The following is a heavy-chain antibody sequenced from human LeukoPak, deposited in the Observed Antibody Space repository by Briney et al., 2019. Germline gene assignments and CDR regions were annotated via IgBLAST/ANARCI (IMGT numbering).Heavy chain of an antibody. J-gene: IGHJ4*02. CDR1: GFTFSGSA. CDR2: ISYDGSDE. D-gene: IGHD3-3*01. V-gene: IGHV3-30*04. Sequence: GGSLRLSCAASGFTFSGSAMHWVRQAPGKGLEWVGVISYDGSDEYYTDSVKGRFTISRDNSKNTVYLQMNSLRADDTAVYYCARDFTPEWFDIHWGQGTLVTVS. CDR3: ARDFTPEWFDIH.